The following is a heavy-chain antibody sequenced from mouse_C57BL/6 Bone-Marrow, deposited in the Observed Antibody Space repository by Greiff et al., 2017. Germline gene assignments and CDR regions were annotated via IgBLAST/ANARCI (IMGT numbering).Heavy chain of an antibody. D-gene: IGHD2-5*01. CDR1: GYTFTSYW. Sequence: QVQLKQPGAELVKPGASVKMSCKASGYTFTSYWITWVKQRPGQGLEWIGDIYPGSGSTNYNEKFKSKATLTVDTSSSTAYMQRSSRTSEDDAVYYCARPYYSNYWYVDVWGTGTTVTVSA. CDR3: ARPYYSNYWYVDV. V-gene: IGHV1-55*01. CDR2: IYPGSGST. J-gene: IGHJ1*03.